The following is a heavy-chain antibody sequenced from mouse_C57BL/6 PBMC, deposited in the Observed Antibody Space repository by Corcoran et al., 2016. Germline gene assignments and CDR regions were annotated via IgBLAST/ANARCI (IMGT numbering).Heavy chain of an antibody. Sequence: QIQLVQSGPELKKPGETVTISCKASGYTFTTYGMSWVKQAPGKGLKWMGWINTYSGVPTYADDFRGRFAFSLETSASTAYLQINNLKNEDTATYFCARWLLPPYYFDYWGQGTTLTVSS. V-gene: IGHV9-3*01. CDR2: INTYSGVP. D-gene: IGHD2-3*01. CDR3: ARWLLPPYYFDY. J-gene: IGHJ2*01. CDR1: GYTFTTYG.